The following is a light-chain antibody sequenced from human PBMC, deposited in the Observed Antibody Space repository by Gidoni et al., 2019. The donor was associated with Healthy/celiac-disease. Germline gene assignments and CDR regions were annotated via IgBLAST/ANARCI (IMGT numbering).Light chain of an antibody. CDR3: SSYTRSSTRV. J-gene: IGLJ1*01. Sequence: QSALTQPASVSGXXGQSITISCTGTSSDVGGYNYVSWYQQHPGKAPKLMIYEVSNRPSGVSNRFSGSKSGNTASXTISGLQAEDEADYYCSSYTRSSTRVFGTGXKVTVL. V-gene: IGLV2-14*01. CDR2: EVS. CDR1: SSDVGGYNY.